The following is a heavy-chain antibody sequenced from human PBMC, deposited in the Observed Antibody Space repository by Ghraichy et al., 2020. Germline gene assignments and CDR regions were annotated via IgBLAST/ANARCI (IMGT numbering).Heavy chain of an antibody. CDR1: GFSFNTYW. J-gene: IGHJ4*02. V-gene: IGHV3-7*03. CDR3: ARDKVMNAIRSSVFDY. CDR2: IKEDGSEK. Sequence: LSLTCAASGFSFNTYWMSWVRQAPGKGLEWVANIKEDGSEKYYVASVNGRVTISRDNAKNSLYLQMNSLRAEDTAVYYCARDKVMNAIRSSVFDYWGQGTLVTVSS. D-gene: IGHD2-21*01.